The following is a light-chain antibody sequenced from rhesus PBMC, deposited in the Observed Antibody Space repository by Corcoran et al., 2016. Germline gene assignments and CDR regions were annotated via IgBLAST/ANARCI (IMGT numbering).Light chain of an antibody. CDR2: EAS. Sequence: DIQMTQSPSSLSASVGDRVTITCRASQGITNDLAWYQQKPGETPKLLIYEASSLQSGIPSRFSGSGSGTDFTLTIINLQSEEFATYYCQHYYSTPWTFGQGTKVEIK. V-gene: IGKV1-25*01. CDR3: QHYYSTPWT. CDR1: QGITND. J-gene: IGKJ1*01.